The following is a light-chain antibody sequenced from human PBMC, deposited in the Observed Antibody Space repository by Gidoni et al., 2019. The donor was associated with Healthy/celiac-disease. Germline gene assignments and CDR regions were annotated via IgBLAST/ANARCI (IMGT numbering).Light chain of an antibody. V-gene: IGLV3-25*03. CDR3: QSADSSGTYVV. CDR1: ALPKQY. Sequence: SYELTQPPSVSVSPGQTARITCSGDALPKQYAYWYQQKPGQAPVLVIDKDSERPSGIPERFSGSSSGTTVTLTIGGVQAEDEADYYCQSADSSGTYVVFGGGTKMTVL. J-gene: IGLJ2*01. CDR2: KDS.